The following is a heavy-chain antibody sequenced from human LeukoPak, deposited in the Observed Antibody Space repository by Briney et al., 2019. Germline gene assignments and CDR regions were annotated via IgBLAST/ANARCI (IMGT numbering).Heavy chain of an antibody. Sequence: SETLSLTCTVSGGSISSSSYYWGWIRQPPGKGLEWIGSIYYSGSTYYNPSLKSRVTISVDTSKNQFSMKLSSVTVADTAVYYCARLYSYYYYTWTSGAKGPRSPSP. CDR1: GGSISSSSYY. D-gene: IGHD2-2*02. J-gene: IGHJ6*03. CDR2: IYYSGST. CDR3: ARLYSYYYYTWTS. V-gene: IGHV4-39*01.